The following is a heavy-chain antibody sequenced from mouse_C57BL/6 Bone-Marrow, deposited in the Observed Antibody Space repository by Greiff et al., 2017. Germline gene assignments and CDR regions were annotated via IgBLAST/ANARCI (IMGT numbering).Heavy chain of an antibody. D-gene: IGHD1-1*01. CDR2: ISGGGGNT. Sequence: EVQLVESGGGLVKPGGSLKLSCAASGFTFSSYTMSWVRQTPEKRLQWVAAISGGGGNTYYPDSVKGRFTISRDNDKNILYLQMSSLRSGDTALYYCSRQVTTVLATKYFDVWGTGTTVTVSS. V-gene: IGHV5-9*01. CDR1: GFTFSSYT. J-gene: IGHJ1*03. CDR3: SRQVTTVLATKYFDV.